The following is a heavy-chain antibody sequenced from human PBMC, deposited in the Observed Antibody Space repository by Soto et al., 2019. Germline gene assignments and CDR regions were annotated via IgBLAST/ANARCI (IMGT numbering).Heavy chain of an antibody. CDR1: GFTFSDYW. J-gene: IGHJ6*03. CDR2: IKRDGSTT. Sequence: EVQLVESGGGLVQPGGSLRLSCAASGFTFSDYWMHWVRQAPGKGLEWVSRIKRDGSTTNYADSVKGRFTISRDNAKNKLYLEMNSLRVEDTADYCRGRGAINYDNADVWSKGTTVTVSS. CDR3: GRGAINYDNADV. V-gene: IGHV3-74*01.